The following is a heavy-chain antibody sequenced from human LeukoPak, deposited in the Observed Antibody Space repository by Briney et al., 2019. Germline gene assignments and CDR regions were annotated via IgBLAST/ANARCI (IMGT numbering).Heavy chain of an antibody. CDR2: MNPNSGNT. J-gene: IGHJ5*02. CDR1: GYSFTSYD. V-gene: IGHV1-8*03. Sequence: GASVKVSCKASGYSFTSYDINWVRQATGQGLEWMGWMNPNSGNTGYAQKFQGRVTNTRNTSISTAYMELSSLRSEDTAVYYCANRDQLLSRNWFDPWGQGTLVTVSS. CDR3: ANRDQLLSRNWFDP. D-gene: IGHD2-2*01.